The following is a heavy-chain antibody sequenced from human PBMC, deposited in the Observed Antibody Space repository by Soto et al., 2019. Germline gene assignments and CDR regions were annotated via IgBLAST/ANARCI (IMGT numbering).Heavy chain of an antibody. CDR2: ISDSGGST. CDR1: GFTFSSYA. J-gene: IGHJ4*02. CDR3: AKGGEAGSSGWFDY. D-gene: IGHD6-19*01. V-gene: IGHV3-23*01. Sequence: GGSLRLSCAASGFTFSSYAMSWVRQAPGKGLEWVSTISDSGGSTYYADSVKGRFTISRDNSKNTLYLQMNSLRAEDTAVYYCAKGGEAGSSGWFDYWGQGTLVTVSS.